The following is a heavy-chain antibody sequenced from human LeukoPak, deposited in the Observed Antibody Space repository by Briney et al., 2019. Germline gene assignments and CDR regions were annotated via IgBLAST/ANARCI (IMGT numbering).Heavy chain of an antibody. CDR1: GITVSRNY. CDR2: IYSGGNT. CDR3: ARDGLPAAADS. Sequence: EGSLRLSCAASGITVSRNYMSWVRQAPGKGLEWVSIIYSGGNTYYADSVKGRFTISRDNSKNTLYLQMNSLRAEDTAVYYCARDGLPAAADSWGQGTLVTVSS. J-gene: IGHJ4*02. D-gene: IGHD2-2*01. V-gene: IGHV3-66*01.